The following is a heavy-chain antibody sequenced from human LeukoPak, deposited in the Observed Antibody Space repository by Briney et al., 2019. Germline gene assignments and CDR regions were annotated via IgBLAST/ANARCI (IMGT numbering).Heavy chain of an antibody. CDR3: ARHRAAAGTGDVYWFDP. Sequence: SETLSLTCTVSGGSISSSSYYWGWIRQPPGKGLEWIGSICYSGSTYYNPSLKSRVTISVDTSKNQFSLKLSSVTAADTAVYYCARHRAAAGTGDVYWFDPWGQGTLVTVSS. J-gene: IGHJ5*02. CDR1: GGSISSSSYY. D-gene: IGHD6-13*01. CDR2: ICYSGST. V-gene: IGHV4-39*01.